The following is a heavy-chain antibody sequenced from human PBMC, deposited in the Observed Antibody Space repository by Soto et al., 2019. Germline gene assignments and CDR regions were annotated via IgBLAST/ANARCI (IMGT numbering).Heavy chain of an antibody. D-gene: IGHD3-10*01. CDR3: AGQPTAGSYYDLGSYYYYYAMDV. CDR1: GGSVNIGTYY. V-gene: IGHV4-61*01. Sequence: SETLSLTCTVPGGSVNIGTYYWSWIRQPPGKGLEWIGFIHYSGSTNYNPSLKSRVTISVDTSKNQFSLKLSSVTAADTAVYYCAGQPTAGSYYDLGSYYYYYAMDVWGQGTTVTVSS. CDR2: IHYSGST. J-gene: IGHJ6*02.